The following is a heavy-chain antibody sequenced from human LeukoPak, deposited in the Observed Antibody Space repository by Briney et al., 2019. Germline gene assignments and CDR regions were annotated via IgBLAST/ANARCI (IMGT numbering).Heavy chain of an antibody. J-gene: IGHJ4*02. CDR2: ISGSGGST. D-gene: IGHD2-21*02. CDR1: EFSVGSNY. CDR3: AKSHHVTAIDY. Sequence: GGSLRLSCAASEFSVGSNYMTWVRQAPGKGLEWVSAISGSGGSTYYAGSVKGRFTISRDNSKNTLYLQMNSLRADDTAVYYCAKSHHVTAIDYWGQGTLVTVSS. V-gene: IGHV3-23*01.